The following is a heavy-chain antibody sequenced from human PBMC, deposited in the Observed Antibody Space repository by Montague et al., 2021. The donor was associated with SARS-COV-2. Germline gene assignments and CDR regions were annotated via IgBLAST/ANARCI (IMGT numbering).Heavy chain of an antibody. V-gene: IGHV4-39*02. CDR3: ARGGNRRVSSAFDY. CDR2: IYYSGTT. Sequence: SETLSLTCTISCGSIISSAYYWGWIRQPPGKELEWIGNIYYSGTTYYNPSLQSRVTISVDTSKNHFSLKLSSVTAADTAVYYCARGGNRRVSSAFDYWGQGSQVTVSS. J-gene: IGHJ4*02. CDR1: CGSIISSAYY. D-gene: IGHD3-16*01.